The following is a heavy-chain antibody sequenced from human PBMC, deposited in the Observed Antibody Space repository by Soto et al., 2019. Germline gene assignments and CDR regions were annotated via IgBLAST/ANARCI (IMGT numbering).Heavy chain of an antibody. CDR1: GFSLSTRGVG. Sequence: QITLKESGPTLVKPTQTLTLTCTFSGFSLSTRGVGVGWIRQPPGKALEWLALIYWDDDEWYSPSLKSRLTTIKDPTKNQVVLAMTTMDPVDTATYYCANRSGGWQYYFDYWGQGTLVTVSS. V-gene: IGHV2-5*02. CDR2: IYWDDDE. J-gene: IGHJ4*02. CDR3: ANRSGGWQYYFDY. D-gene: IGHD6-19*01.